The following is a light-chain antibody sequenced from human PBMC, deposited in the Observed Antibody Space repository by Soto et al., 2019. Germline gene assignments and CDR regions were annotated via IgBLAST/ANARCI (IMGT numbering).Light chain of an antibody. J-gene: IGLJ3*02. V-gene: IGLV2-14*01. CDR1: SSDVGGYNY. Sequence: QSALTQPASVSGSPGQSITISCTGTSSDVGGYNYVSWYQQHPGKAPKLMIYDVSNRPSGVSNRFSGSKSGNTASLTISGLLGEEEADYDCSLYTSSSPLVFGGGTKLTVL. CDR2: DVS. CDR3: SLYTSSSPLV.